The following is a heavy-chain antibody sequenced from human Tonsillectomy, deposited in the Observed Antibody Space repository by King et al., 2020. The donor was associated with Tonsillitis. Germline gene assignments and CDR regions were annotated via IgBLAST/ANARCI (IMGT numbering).Heavy chain of an antibody. J-gene: IGHJ4*02. V-gene: IGHV3-43*01. Sequence: VQLVESGGVVVQPGGSLRLSCAASGFTFDDYTMHWVRQAPGKGLEWVSLISWDGGSSYYADSVKGRFTISRDNSKNSLYLQMNSLRTEDTALYYCAKGAPAVAGILDYWGQGTLVTVSS. D-gene: IGHD6-19*01. CDR3: AKGAPAVAGILDY. CDR1: GFTFDDYT. CDR2: ISWDGGSS.